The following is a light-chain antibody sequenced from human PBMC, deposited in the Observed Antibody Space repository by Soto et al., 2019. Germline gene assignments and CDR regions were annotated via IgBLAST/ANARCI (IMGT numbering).Light chain of an antibody. CDR2: EVN. J-gene: IGLJ1*01. Sequence: QSVLTQPASVSGSPGQSITISCTGTSTDVTIHNLVSWYQQHPGKAPKLLIFEVNKRPSGVSSRFSGSKSGNTASLTISGLQAVDEADYYCCSDSGSYVFGSGTKLTVL. V-gene: IGLV2-23*02. CDR3: CSDSGSYV. CDR1: STDVTIHNL.